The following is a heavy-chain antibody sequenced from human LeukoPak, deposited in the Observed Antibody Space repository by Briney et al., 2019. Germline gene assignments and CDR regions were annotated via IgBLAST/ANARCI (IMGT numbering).Heavy chain of an antibody. D-gene: IGHD1-26*01. Sequence: PSETLSLTCTVSGGSISSSTYYWAWIRQSLGKGLEWIGSITYSGSTYYNPSLESRVTISVDTSKNQFSLRLISVTAVDTAVYYCARQGVGATDCWGQGALVTVSS. CDR1: GGSISSSTYY. V-gene: IGHV4-39*01. J-gene: IGHJ4*02. CDR2: ITYSGST. CDR3: ARQGVGATDC.